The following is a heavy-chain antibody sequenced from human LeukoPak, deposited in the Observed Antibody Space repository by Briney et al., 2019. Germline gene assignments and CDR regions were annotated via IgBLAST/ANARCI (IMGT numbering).Heavy chain of an antibody. D-gene: IGHD2-2*01. J-gene: IGHJ4*02. CDR3: ARSQATAMVSDY. Sequence: KPSETLSLTCTVSGGSLNISSYYWGRIRQPPGKGLKWIGSIYYSGRTYYNPSLKIRVTIFVDTSKNQFSLKLNSVTAADTAVYYCARSQATAMVSDYWGQGTLVTVSS. CDR1: GGSLNISSYY. CDR2: IYYSGRT. V-gene: IGHV4-39*01.